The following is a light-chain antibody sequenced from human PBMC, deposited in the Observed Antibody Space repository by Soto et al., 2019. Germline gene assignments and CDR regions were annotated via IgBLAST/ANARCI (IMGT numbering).Light chain of an antibody. CDR3: RQYGSSPSYT. Sequence: EIGLTQSPGTLSLSPGERATLSCRASQSVSSSSYLAWYQQKPGQAPRLLIYGASSRATGITDRFSGSGSATDFTLTISRLEPEDFAVYDCRQYGSSPSYTFGQGTKLEIK. J-gene: IGKJ2*01. V-gene: IGKV3-20*01. CDR2: GAS. CDR1: QSVSSSSY.